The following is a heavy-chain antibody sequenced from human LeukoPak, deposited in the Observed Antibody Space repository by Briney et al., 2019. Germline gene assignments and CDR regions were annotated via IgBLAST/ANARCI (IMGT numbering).Heavy chain of an antibody. J-gene: IGHJ4*02. V-gene: IGHV7-4-1*02. CDR3: ARDDYYGSGSLRPNFDY. D-gene: IGHD3-10*01. CDR2: INTNTGNP. CDR1: GYTFTSYA. Sequence: ASVKVSCKASGYTFTSYAVNWVRQAPGQGLEWMGWINTNTGNPTYAQGFTGRFVFSLDTSVSTAYLQISSLKAEDTAVYYCARDDYYGSGSLRPNFDYWGQGTLVTVSS.